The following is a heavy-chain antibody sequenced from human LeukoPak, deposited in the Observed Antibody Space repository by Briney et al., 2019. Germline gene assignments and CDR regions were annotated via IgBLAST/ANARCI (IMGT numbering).Heavy chain of an antibody. CDR3: AKDLQSLWFGEFTY. CDR1: GFTFSSYA. D-gene: IGHD3-10*01. Sequence: GGSLRLSCTTSGFTFSSYAMSWVRQAPGKGMEWVSSISGSGGSTYHADSVKGRFTISRDNSKNTLYLQMNSLRAEDTAVYYRAKDLQSLWFGEFTYWGQATLVTVSS. V-gene: IGHV3-23*01. CDR2: ISGSGGST. J-gene: IGHJ4*02.